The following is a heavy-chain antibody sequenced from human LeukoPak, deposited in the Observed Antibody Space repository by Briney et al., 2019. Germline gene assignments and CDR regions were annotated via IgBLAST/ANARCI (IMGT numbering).Heavy chain of an antibody. CDR1: GFTFSSYA. CDR2: ISGSGGST. CDR3: AKPPLVVIRTTSSYHYLGV. V-gene: IGHV3-23*01. Sequence: GGSLRLSCAASGFTFSSYAMSWVRQAPGKGLEWVSAISGSGGSTYYADSVKGRFTISRDNSKNTLYLQMNSLRAEDTAVYSFAKPPLVVIRTTSSYHYLGVWGKGTTVTVSS. J-gene: IGHJ6*03. D-gene: IGHD2-21*01.